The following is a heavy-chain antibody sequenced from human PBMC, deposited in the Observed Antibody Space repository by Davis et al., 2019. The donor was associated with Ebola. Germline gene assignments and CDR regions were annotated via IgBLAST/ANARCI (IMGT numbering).Heavy chain of an antibody. V-gene: IGHV1-18*01. CDR2: ISAYNGNT. CDR1: GYTFTSYA. CDR3: ARDRGIAARLHWFDP. J-gene: IGHJ5*02. Sequence: AASVKVSCKASGYTFTSYAMNWVRQAPGQGLEWMGWISAYNGNTNYAQKLQGRVTMTTDTSTSTAYMELRSLRSEDTAVYYCARDRGIAARLHWFDPWGQGTLVSVSS. D-gene: IGHD6-6*01.